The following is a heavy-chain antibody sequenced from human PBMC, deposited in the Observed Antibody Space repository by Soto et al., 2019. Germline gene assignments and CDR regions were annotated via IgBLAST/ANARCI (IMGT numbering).Heavy chain of an antibody. D-gene: IGHD3-10*01. Sequence: SETLSLTCAVYGGSFSGYYWSWIRQPPGKGLEWIGEINHSGSTNYNPSLKSRVTISVDTSKNQFSLKLSSVTAADTAVYYCARVRSTMVRGVISSPYYYYYMDVWGKGTTVTVSS. V-gene: IGHV4-34*01. CDR3: ARVRSTMVRGVISSPYYYYYMDV. J-gene: IGHJ6*03. CDR1: GGSFSGYY. CDR2: INHSGST.